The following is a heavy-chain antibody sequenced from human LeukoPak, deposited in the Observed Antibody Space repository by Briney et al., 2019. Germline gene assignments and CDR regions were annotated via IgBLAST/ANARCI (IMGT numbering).Heavy chain of an antibody. D-gene: IGHD3-22*01. V-gene: IGHV4-39*01. J-gene: IGHJ6*02. CDR2: VFYSGST. CDR1: GASISSGNYY. Sequence: PSETLSLTCTVSGASISSGNYYWGWVRHPPGKGREWIGSVFYSGSTYYNPSHKSRVTISVDTSKNQFSLKLSSVIDADAAVYYCARLFYHYDSSDGMDVWGQGTTVTVSS. CDR3: ARLFYHYDSSDGMDV.